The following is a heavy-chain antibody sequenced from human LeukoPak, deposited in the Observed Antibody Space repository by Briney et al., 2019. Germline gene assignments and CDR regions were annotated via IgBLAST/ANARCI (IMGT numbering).Heavy chain of an antibody. CDR2: IYYSGST. Sequence: PSQTPSLTCTVSGGSISSGGYYWSWIRQHPGKGLEWIGYIYYSGSTYYNPSLKSRVTISVDTSKNQFSLKLSSVTAADTAVYYCARSPTYDFWSGYYYFDTWGQGTLVTVSS. J-gene: IGHJ5*02. CDR1: GGSISSGGYY. D-gene: IGHD3-3*01. V-gene: IGHV4-31*03. CDR3: ARSPTYDFWSGYYYFDT.